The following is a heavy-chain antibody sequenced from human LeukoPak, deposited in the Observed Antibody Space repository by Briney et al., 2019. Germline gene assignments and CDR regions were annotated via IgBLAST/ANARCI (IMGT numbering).Heavy chain of an antibody. J-gene: IGHJ4*02. CDR1: GFTFSSYG. V-gene: IGHV3-30*02. CDR3: ARDQRIGGYSYGLTGNFDY. Sequence: PGGSLRLSCAASGFTFSSYGMHWVRQAPGKGLEWVAFIRCDGSNKYYADSVKGRFTISRDNSKNTLYLQMNSLRTEDTAVYYCARDQRIGGYSYGLTGNFDYWGQGTLVTVSS. D-gene: IGHD5-18*01. CDR2: IRCDGSNK.